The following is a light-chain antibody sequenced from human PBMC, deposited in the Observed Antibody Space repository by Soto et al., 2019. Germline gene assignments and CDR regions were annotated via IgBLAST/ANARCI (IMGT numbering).Light chain of an antibody. Sequence: QPVLTQSPSASASLGASVNLTCTLSSGHNSYAIAWHQEQPEKGPRFLMKLNSDGSHSKGDGIPDRFSGSSSGAERNLTISSLQSEDEADYYCQTWGTGVVVFGGGTKVTVL. CDR2: LNSDGSH. J-gene: IGLJ2*01. V-gene: IGLV4-69*01. CDR3: QTWGTGVVV. CDR1: SGHNSYA.